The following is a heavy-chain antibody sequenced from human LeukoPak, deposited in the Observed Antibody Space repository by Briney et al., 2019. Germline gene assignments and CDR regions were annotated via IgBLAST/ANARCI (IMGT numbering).Heavy chain of an antibody. CDR1: GYTFTSYD. CDR3: ARVSSPPLGSGSYYDFDY. Sequence: ASVKVSCKASGYTFTSYDINWVRRATGQGREWMGWMNPNSGNTGYAQKFQGRVTMTRNTSISTAYMELSSLRSEDTAVYYCARVSSPPLGSGSYYDFDYWGQGTLVTVSS. J-gene: IGHJ4*02. V-gene: IGHV1-8*01. CDR2: MNPNSGNT. D-gene: IGHD3-10*01.